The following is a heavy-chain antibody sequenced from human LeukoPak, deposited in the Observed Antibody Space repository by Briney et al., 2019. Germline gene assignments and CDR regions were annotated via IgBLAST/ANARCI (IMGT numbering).Heavy chain of an antibody. CDR3: ARERIAARRGNWFDP. CDR1: GYTFTSYY. D-gene: IGHD6-6*01. CDR2: INPSGGST. J-gene: IGHJ5*02. Sequence: GASVKVSCKASGYTFTSYYMHWVRQAPGQGLEWMGIINPSGGSTSYAQKFQGRVTMTRDMSTSTVYMELSSLRSEDTAVYYCARERIAARRGNWFDPWGQGTLVTVSS. V-gene: IGHV1-46*01.